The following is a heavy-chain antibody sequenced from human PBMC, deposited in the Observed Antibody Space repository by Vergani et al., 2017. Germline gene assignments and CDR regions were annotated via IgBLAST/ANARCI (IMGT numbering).Heavy chain of an antibody. CDR2: ISSSSSTI. CDR1: GFTFSSYS. Sequence: EVHLVESGGGLVQPGGSLRLSCAASGFTFSSYSMNWVRQAPGKGLEWVSYISSSSSTIYDADSVKGRFTISRDNAKNSLYLQMNSLRAEDTAVYYCARFPLSTVATGHTDYYYGMDVWGQGTTVTVSS. J-gene: IGHJ6*02. CDR3: ARFPLSTVATGHTDYYYGMDV. V-gene: IGHV3-48*01. D-gene: IGHD4-17*01.